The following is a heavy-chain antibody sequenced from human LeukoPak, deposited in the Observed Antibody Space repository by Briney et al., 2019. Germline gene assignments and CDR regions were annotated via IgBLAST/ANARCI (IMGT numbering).Heavy chain of an antibody. J-gene: IGHJ4*02. CDR2: ISGSGGST. CDR1: GFTFSTYA. Sequence: GGSLRLFCAASGFTFSTYAMRWDLYVPGHGLESISAISGSGGSTYYADSVKGRFTISRDNSKNTLYLQMNSLRAEDTAVYYCANAPIFGPVDYWGQGTLVTVSS. CDR3: ANAPIFGPVDY. D-gene: IGHD5-24*01. V-gene: IGHV3-23*01.